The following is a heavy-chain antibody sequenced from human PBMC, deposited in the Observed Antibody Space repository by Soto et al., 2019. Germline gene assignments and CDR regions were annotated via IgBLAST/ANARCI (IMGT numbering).Heavy chain of an antibody. CDR1: GFTFSSYA. Sequence: VGSLRLSCAASGFTFSSYAMHWVRQAPGKGLEWVAVISYDGSNKYYADSVKGRFTISRDNSKNTLYLQMNSLRAEDTAVYYCARESSGYDQDYYDSSGYSPFDYWGQGTLVTVSS. CDR3: ARESSGYDQDYYDSSGYSPFDY. J-gene: IGHJ4*02. D-gene: IGHD3-22*01. V-gene: IGHV3-30-3*01. CDR2: ISYDGSNK.